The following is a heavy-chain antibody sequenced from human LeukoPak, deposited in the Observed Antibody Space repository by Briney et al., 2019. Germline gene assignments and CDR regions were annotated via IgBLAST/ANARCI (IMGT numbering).Heavy chain of an antibody. CDR2: IYYSGST. V-gene: IGHV4-59*01. D-gene: IGHD5-18*01. CDR3: ARDTAMGLYYYGMDV. Sequence: SETLSLTCTVSGGSISSYYWSWIPQPPGKGLEWIGYIYYSGSTNYHPSLKSRVTISVDTSKNQFSLKLSSVTAADTAVYYCARDTAMGLYYYGMDVWGKGTAVSVPS. CDR1: GGSISSYY. J-gene: IGHJ6*04.